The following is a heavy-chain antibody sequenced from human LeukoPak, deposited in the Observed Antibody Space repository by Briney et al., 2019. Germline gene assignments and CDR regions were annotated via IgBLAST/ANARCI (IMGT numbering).Heavy chain of an antibody. V-gene: IGHV5-51*01. Sequence: GESLKISCNGSGYXFTSYWIGWVRQMPGKGLEWMGIIYPGDSDTRYSPSFQGQVTISADKSISTAYLQWSSLTASDTAMYYCATLYYGSGSYFFDYWGQGTLVTVSS. CDR2: IYPGDSDT. J-gene: IGHJ4*02. CDR3: ATLYYGSGSYFFDY. D-gene: IGHD3-10*01. CDR1: GYXFTSYW.